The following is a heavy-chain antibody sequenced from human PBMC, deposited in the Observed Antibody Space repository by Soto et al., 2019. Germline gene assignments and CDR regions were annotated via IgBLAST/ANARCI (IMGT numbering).Heavy chain of an antibody. CDR2: IWYDGSNK. Sequence: QVQLVESGGGVVQPGRSLRLSCAASGFTFSSYGMHWVRQAPGKGLEWVAVIWYDGSNKYYADSVKGRFTISRDNSKNTLYLQMNSLRAEDTAVYYCARGRITMIVVSCPDYWGQGTLVTVSS. D-gene: IGHD3-22*01. V-gene: IGHV3-33*01. CDR3: ARGRITMIVVSCPDY. CDR1: GFTFSSYG. J-gene: IGHJ4*02.